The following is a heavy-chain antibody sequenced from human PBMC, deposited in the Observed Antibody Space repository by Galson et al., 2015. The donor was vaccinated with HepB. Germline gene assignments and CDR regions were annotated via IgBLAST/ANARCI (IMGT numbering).Heavy chain of an antibody. D-gene: IGHD4-23*01. CDR3: ARPVRGGNASGWSGYFDL. CDR2: ISYDGSNK. CDR1: GFTLSSYA. Sequence: SLRLSCAASGFTLSSYAMHWVRQAPGKGLEWVAVISYDGSNKYYADSVKGRFTISRDNSKNTLYLQMNSLRAEDTAVYYCARPVRGGNASGWSGYFDLWGRGTLVTVSS. J-gene: IGHJ2*01. V-gene: IGHV3-30-3*01.